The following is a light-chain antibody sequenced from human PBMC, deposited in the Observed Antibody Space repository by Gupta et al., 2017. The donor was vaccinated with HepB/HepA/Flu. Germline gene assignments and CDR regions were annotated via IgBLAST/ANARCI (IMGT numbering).Light chain of an antibody. J-gene: IGKJ2*04. Sequence: DIQMTQSPSSLSASVGDRVTITCRASQSINTYLNWYQQKPGKAPELLIYTASSLQSGVPSRFSGSGSGTDFTLTISSLQPEDFATYYCQQSYSAPCSFGQGTKLEIK. CDR3: QQSYSAPCS. V-gene: IGKV1-39*01. CDR2: TAS. CDR1: QSINTY.